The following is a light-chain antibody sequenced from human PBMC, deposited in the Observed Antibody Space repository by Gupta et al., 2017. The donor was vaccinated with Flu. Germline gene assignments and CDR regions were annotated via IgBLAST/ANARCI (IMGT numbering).Light chain of an antibody. V-gene: IGLV1-40*01. CDR3: QSHDSSLSGCYV. CDR1: SSNIGTRYD. CDR2: GNN. Sequence: TISCTGSSSNIGTRYDVHWYQQLPGTAPKLLIYGNNNRPSGVPARFSGSKSGTSASLAITGLQAEDEADYYCQSHDSSLSGCYVFGTGTKVTVL. J-gene: IGLJ1*01.